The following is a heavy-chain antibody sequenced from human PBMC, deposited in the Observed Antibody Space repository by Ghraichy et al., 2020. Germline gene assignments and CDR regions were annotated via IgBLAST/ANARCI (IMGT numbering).Heavy chain of an antibody. CDR2: IKQDGSDK. CDR3: ARDKGLEASSGSLFDY. J-gene: IGHJ4*02. V-gene: IGHV3-7*01. Sequence: GGSLRLSCAASGFSFSNYFMSWVRQAPGKGLEWVANIKQDGSDKFYAGSVKGRFTISRDNAKNSLYLQMNSLRAEDTAVYYCARDKGLEASSGSLFDYWGQGTLVTVSS. CDR1: GFSFSNYF. D-gene: IGHD6-19*01.